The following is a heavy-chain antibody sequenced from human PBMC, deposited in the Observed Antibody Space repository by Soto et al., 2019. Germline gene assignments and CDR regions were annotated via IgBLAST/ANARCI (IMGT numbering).Heavy chain of an antibody. CDR1: GFTFSSYS. D-gene: IGHD6-6*01. CDR2: ISSSSSYI. V-gene: IGHV3-21*01. J-gene: IGHJ6*03. Sequence: EVQLVESGGGLVKPGGSLRLSCAASGFTFSSYSMNWVRQAPGKGLEWVSSISSSSSYIYYADSVKGRFTISRDNAKNSLYLQMNSLRAEDTAVYYCAREGGIAARVYYYYYMDVWGKGTTVTVSS. CDR3: AREGGIAARVYYYYYMDV.